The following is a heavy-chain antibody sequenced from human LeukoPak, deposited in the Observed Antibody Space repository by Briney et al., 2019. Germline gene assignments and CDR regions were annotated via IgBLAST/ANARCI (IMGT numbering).Heavy chain of an antibody. V-gene: IGHV3-9*01. Sequence: GGSLRLSCATSGFIFDDYAMHCVRQAPGKGLEWVSGISWNGHNIKYADSVKGRFTISRDNAENSLYLQVNSLRAEDTALYFCAKDPSYYYDSSGSGWFDLWGQGTLVTVSS. CDR2: ISWNGHNI. CDR1: GFIFDDYA. D-gene: IGHD3-22*01. CDR3: AKDPSYYYDSSGSGWFDL. J-gene: IGHJ5*02.